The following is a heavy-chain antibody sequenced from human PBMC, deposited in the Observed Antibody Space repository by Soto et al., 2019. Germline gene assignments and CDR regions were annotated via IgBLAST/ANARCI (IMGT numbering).Heavy chain of an antibody. V-gene: IGHV5-51*01. J-gene: IGHJ4*02. Sequence: GQSLTLSCRGSGYDFNTNWLGWVRQLPGRGLEWVEIMYSGDSDTRLLPSLQGNVTLSADVTVSPAFLQWRSLKSSDSGMYFCARLPRDCTKTSCYYADHWGQGPSVTVSS. CDR2: MYSGDSDT. CDR1: GYDFNTNW. CDR3: ARLPRDCTKTSCYYADH. D-gene: IGHD2-8*01.